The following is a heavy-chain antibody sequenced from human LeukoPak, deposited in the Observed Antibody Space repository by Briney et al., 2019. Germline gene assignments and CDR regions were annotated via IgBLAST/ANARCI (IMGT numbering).Heavy chain of an antibody. CDR1: GGTFSSYA. Sequence: SVKVSCKACGGTFSSYAISWVRQAPGQGLEWMGGIIPIFGTTNYAQKFQGRVTITADKSTSTAYMELSSLRSEDTAVYYCARDPDPPTTVTTDYWGQGTLVTVSS. CDR3: ARDPDPPTTVTTDY. V-gene: IGHV1-69*06. CDR2: IIPIFGTT. D-gene: IGHD4-17*01. J-gene: IGHJ4*02.